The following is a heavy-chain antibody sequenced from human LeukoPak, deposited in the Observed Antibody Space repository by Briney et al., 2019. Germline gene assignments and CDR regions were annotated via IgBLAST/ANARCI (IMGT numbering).Heavy chain of an antibody. J-gene: IGHJ4*02. Sequence: PSETLSLTCTVSGGSISSGNYYRGWIRQPPGKGLEWIGGIYHTGSTHYKPSLKRRVTISVDTSKNQLSLRLTSVTAADTAVYYCILGGKLDYWGQGILVTVSS. CDR2: IYHTGST. D-gene: IGHD3-10*01. CDR1: GGSISSGNYY. V-gene: IGHV4-39*01. CDR3: ILGGKLDY.